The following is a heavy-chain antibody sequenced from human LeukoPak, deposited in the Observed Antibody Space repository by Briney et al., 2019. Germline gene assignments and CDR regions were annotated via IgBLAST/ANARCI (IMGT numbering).Heavy chain of an antibody. J-gene: IGHJ6*03. CDR2: IYASGST. CDR1: GDSISTYY. V-gene: IGHV4-4*07. Sequence: SQTLSLTCTVSGDSISTYYWSWIRQPAGKGLEWIGRIYASGSTNYNPSLKSRVTMSVDTSKNQFSLILRSVTAADTAVYYCARDSMLRGVSNYYYYMDVWGKGTTVTISS. CDR3: ARDSMLRGVSNYYYYMDV. D-gene: IGHD3-10*01.